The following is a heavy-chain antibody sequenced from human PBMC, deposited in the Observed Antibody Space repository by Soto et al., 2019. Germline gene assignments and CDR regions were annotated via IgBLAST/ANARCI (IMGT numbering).Heavy chain of an antibody. J-gene: IGHJ5*02. CDR2: IYYSGST. V-gene: IGHV4-31*03. Sequence: QVQLQESGPGLVKPSQTLSLTCTVSGGSISSGGYYWSWIRQHPGKGLEWIGYIYYSGSTYYNPSLTSRVTMSVDTSKKQVALKLSSVTAACTAVYYCARSPDYGSIYSWGQGTLVTVSS. CDR1: GGSISSGGYY. D-gene: IGHD4-17*01. CDR3: ARSPDYGSIYS.